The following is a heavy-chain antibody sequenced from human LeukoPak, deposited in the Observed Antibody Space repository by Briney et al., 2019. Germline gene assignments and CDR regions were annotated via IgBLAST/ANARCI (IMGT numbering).Heavy chain of an antibody. V-gene: IGHV5-51*01. CDR1: GYSFTSYW. Sequence: GESLKISCKGSGYSFTSYWIGWVRQMPGKGLEWMGIFYPGDSDTRYSPSFQGQVTISADKSISTAYLQWSSLKASDTAMYYCAILSRDDYGDYVISWYFDYWGQGTLVTVSS. D-gene: IGHD4-17*01. CDR3: AILSRDDYGDYVISWYFDY. J-gene: IGHJ4*02. CDR2: FYPGDSDT.